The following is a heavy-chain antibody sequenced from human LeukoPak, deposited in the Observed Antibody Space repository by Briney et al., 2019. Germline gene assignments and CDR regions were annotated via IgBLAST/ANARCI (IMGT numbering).Heavy chain of an antibody. J-gene: IGHJ4*02. CDR1: GFSFSHHG. V-gene: IGHV3-23*01. D-gene: IGHD2-15*01. Sequence: LSGGSLRLSCVASGFSFSHHGIHWVRQAPGKGLEWVSAISNNGGYTYYADSVQGRFTISRDNSKSTLCLQMNSLRAEDTAVYYCAKQLGYCSDGSCYFPYWGQGTLVTVSS. CDR3: AKQLGYCSDGSCYFPY. CDR2: ISNNGGYT.